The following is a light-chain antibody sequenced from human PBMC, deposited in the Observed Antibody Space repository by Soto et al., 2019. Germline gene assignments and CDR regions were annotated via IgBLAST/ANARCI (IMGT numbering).Light chain of an antibody. Sequence: QSVLPQPPSASGSPGQSVTISCTGASSDFADYKSVSWYQQHPGKAPKLVIYEDNKRPSGVPDRFSGSKSGNTASLTVSGLQAEDEADYYCSSYGGSNNLKVFGAGTKVTVL. CDR2: EDN. V-gene: IGLV2-8*01. J-gene: IGLJ1*01. CDR3: SSYGGSNNLKV. CDR1: SSDFADYKS.